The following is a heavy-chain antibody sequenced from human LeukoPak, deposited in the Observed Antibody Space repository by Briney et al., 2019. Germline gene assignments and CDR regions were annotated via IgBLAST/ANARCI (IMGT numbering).Heavy chain of an antibody. V-gene: IGHV1-46*01. Sequence: ASVKVSCKASGYTFTSYYMHWVRQAPGQGPGWMGIINPSGGSTSYAQKFQGRVTMTRDTSTSTVYMELSSLRSEDTAVYYCARESSSSSWNYYYYMDVWGKGTTVTVSS. D-gene: IGHD6-6*01. CDR3: ARESSSSSWNYYYYMDV. J-gene: IGHJ6*03. CDR1: GYTFTSYY. CDR2: INPSGGST.